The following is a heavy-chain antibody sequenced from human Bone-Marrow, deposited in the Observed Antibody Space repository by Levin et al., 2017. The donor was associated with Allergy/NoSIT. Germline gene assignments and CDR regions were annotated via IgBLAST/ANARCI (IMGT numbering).Heavy chain of an antibody. J-gene: IGHJ1*01. D-gene: IGHD1/OR15-1a*01. CDR2: ISHDGGQK. V-gene: IGHV3-30-3*01. CDR3: AKENIGSEYFHH. Sequence: GGSLRLSCAASGFTFSDCALHWVRQAPGKGLEWVALISHDGGQKYYADSVKGRFTISRDNTKNTLSLQMNSLGPEDTAVYYCAKENIGSEYFHHWGQGTLVTVSS. CDR1: GFTFSDCA.